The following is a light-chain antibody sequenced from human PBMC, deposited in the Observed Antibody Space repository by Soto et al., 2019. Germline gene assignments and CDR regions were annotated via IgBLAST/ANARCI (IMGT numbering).Light chain of an antibody. Sequence: ERVMTQSPATLSVSPGERATLSCRASQSVSSNLAWYQQKPGQAPRLFIYGASTRATAIPPRFSGSGSGTEFTLTISSLQSEDFAVYYCQQYDNWPITFGQGTRLA. CDR2: GAS. CDR3: QQYDNWPIT. CDR1: QSVSSN. J-gene: IGKJ5*01. V-gene: IGKV3-15*01.